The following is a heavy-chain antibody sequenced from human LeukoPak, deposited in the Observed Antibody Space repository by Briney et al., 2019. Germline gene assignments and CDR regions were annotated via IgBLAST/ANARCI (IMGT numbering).Heavy chain of an antibody. Sequence: APVKVSCKASGYTFTGYYMHWVRQAPGQGLEWMGWINPNSGGTNYAQKFQGWVTMTRDTSISTAYMELSRLRSDDTAVYYCARGYYYDSSGYYYGDNWFDPWGQGTLVTVSS. V-gene: IGHV1-2*04. CDR2: INPNSGGT. J-gene: IGHJ5*02. CDR1: GYTFTGYY. D-gene: IGHD3-22*01. CDR3: ARGYYYDSSGYYYGDNWFDP.